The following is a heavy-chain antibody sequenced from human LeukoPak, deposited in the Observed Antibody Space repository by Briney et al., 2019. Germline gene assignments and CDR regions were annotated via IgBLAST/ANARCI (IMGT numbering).Heavy chain of an antibody. Sequence: GGSLRLYCAASGFTFCSYAMTWVRQAPGKGLEWVSIISGSSGNKYSADSVKGRFTISRDNSKNTLYLQMNSLRAEDTAVYYCAKVYDSSGYYYCAWGQGALVTVSS. CDR1: GFTFCSYA. D-gene: IGHD3-22*01. CDR2: ISGSSGNK. CDR3: AKVYDSSGYYYCA. V-gene: IGHV3-23*01. J-gene: IGHJ5*02.